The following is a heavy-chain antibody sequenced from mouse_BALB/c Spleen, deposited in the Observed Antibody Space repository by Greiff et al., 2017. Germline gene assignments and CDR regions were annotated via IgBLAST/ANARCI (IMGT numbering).Heavy chain of an antibody. J-gene: IGHJ3*01. CDR3: TRVDYDGGSWFAY. CDR2: IYPSDSYT. Sequence: VQLQQPGAELVRPGASVKLSCKASGYTFTSYWINWVKQRPGQGLEWIGNIYPSDSYTNYNQKFKDKATLTVDKSSSTAYMQLSSPTSEDSAVYYCTRVDYDGGSWFAYWGQGTLVTVSA. D-gene: IGHD2-4*01. V-gene: IGHV1-69*02. CDR1: GYTFTSYW.